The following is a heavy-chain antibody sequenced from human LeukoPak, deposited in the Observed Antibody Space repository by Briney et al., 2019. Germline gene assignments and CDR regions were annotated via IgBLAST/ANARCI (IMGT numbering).Heavy chain of an antibody. D-gene: IGHD6-13*01. V-gene: IGHV4-39*07. CDR1: GVSISSSSYY. Sequence: SETLSLTCTVSGVSISSSSYYWGWIRQPPGKGLEWIGSIYYSGSTYYNPSLKSRVTISVDTSKNQFSLKLSSVTAADTAVYYCASDIAADQKYYFDYWGQGTLVTVSS. J-gene: IGHJ4*02. CDR2: IYYSGST. CDR3: ASDIAADQKYYFDY.